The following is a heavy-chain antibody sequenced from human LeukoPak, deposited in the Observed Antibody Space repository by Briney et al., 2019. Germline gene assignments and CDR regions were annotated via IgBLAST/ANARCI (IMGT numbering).Heavy chain of an antibody. D-gene: IGHD2-15*01. CDR3: ARDRDTWYYFDY. J-gene: IGHJ4*02. Sequence: SETLSLTCTVSGGSVNSYYWSWIRQPPGKGLEWIGCIYYSGNTKYNPSLKSRVTISVDTSKNQFSLKLSSVTAADTAVYYCARDRDTWYYFDYWGQGTLVTVSS. CDR2: IYYSGNT. V-gene: IGHV4-59*02. CDR1: GGSVNSYY.